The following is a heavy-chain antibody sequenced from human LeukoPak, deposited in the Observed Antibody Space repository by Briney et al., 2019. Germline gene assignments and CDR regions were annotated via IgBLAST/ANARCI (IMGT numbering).Heavy chain of an antibody. CDR3: ARDRNGVNYFDY. V-gene: IGHV4-4*07. CDR1: GGSISSYY. CDR2: IYTSGST. Sequence: MSSETLSLTCTVSGGSISSYYRSWIRQPAGEGLEWIGRIYTSGSTNYNPSLKSRVTMSVDTSKNQCSLKLSSVTAADTGVYYCARDRNGVNYFDYWGQGTLVTVSS. J-gene: IGHJ4*02. D-gene: IGHD3-10*01.